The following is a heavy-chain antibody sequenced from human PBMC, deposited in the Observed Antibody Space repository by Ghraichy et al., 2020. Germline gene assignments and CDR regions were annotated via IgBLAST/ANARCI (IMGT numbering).Heavy chain of an antibody. CDR3: ARRKANYYFDY. V-gene: IGHV3-7*03. CDR2: MNQDGSEK. CDR1: GFTFSSYW. J-gene: IGHJ4*02. Sequence: GESLRLSCVASGFTFSSYWMSWVRQAPGKGLEWLANMNQDGSEKYYVDSVKGRFTISRDDGKNSLYLQMNSLSVEDTAIYYCARRKANYYFDYWGQGTLVTVSS.